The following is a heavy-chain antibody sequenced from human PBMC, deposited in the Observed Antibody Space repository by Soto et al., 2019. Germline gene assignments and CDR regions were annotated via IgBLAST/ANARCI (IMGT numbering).Heavy chain of an antibody. CDR2: IYYSGST. V-gene: IGHV4-59*08. Sequence: SETLSLTCTVSGGSISSYYWSWIRQPPGKGLEWIGYIYYSGSTNYNPSLKSRVTISVDTSKNQFSLKLSSVTAADTAVYYCARHHLDYGDYGYYYYYMDVWGKGTTVTVS. CDR1: GGSISSYY. J-gene: IGHJ6*03. D-gene: IGHD4-17*01. CDR3: ARHHLDYGDYGYYYYYMDV.